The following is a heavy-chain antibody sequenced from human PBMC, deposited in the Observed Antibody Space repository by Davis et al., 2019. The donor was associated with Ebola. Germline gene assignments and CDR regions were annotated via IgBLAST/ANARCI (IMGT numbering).Heavy chain of an antibody. CDR1: GYTFIAYY. J-gene: IGHJ4*02. CDR3: ARELHGGEFNF. V-gene: IGHV1-2*02. D-gene: IGHD3-16*01. CDR2: IDPKSGGG. Sequence: ASVKVSCKASGYTFIAYYIHWVRQAPGQGLEWMGWIDPKSGGGNYAPKFQGRVTMTTDTSISPAYMDLGSLKSDGTAVFYCARELHGGEFNFWGQGTLVTVSS.